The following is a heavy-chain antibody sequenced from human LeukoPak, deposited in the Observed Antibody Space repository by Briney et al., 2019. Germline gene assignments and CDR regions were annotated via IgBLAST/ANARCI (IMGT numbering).Heavy chain of an antibody. J-gene: IGHJ4*02. V-gene: IGHV3-23*01. CDR3: AKVATVTTYALADY. Sequence: GGSLRLSCAASGFSFSSYAINWVRQVPGKGLELVSAISGSGGTTYYADSVKGRFTISRDNSKNTLYLQMNSLRAEDTAIYYCAKVATVTTYALADYWGQGTLVTVSS. D-gene: IGHD4-17*01. CDR2: ISGSGGTT. CDR1: GFSFSSYA.